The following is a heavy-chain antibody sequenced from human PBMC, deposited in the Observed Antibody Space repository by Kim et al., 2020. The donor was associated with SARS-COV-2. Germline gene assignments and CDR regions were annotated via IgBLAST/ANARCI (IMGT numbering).Heavy chain of an antibody. CDR3: ARDPVAARKVGGLDV. Sequence: GGSLRLSCAASGFTFSSYSMNWVRQAPGKGLEWVSSISSSSSYIYYADSVKGRFTISRDNPKNSLYLQMNSRRAEDTAVYYCARDPVAARKVGGLDVWGQGTPVTVSS. D-gene: IGHD2-15*01. J-gene: IGHJ6*02. CDR2: ISSSSSYI. CDR1: GFTFSSYS. V-gene: IGHV3-21*01.